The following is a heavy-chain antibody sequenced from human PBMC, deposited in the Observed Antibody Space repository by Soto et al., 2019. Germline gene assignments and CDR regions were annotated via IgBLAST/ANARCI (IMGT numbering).Heavy chain of an antibody. CDR2: IDPSDSYT. V-gene: IGHV5-10-1*01. J-gene: IGHJ6*02. D-gene: IGHD2-21*02. CDR3: ARLLVTDGYYYYYGMDV. CDR1: GYTFTSYW. Sequence: GASVKVSCKASGYTFTSYWISWARQMPGKGLEWMGRIDPSDSYTNYSPSFQGHVTISADKSISTAYLQWSSLKASDTAMYYCARLLVTDGYYYYYGMDVWGQGTTVTVSS.